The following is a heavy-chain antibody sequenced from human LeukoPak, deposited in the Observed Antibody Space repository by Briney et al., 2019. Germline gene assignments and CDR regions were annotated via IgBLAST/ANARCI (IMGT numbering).Heavy chain of an antibody. D-gene: IGHD6-19*01. CDR3: ARERGEEYSSGWYKTNFFDT. V-gene: IGHV4-30-4*01. J-gene: IGHJ4*02. CDR1: NGSINSGEFY. Sequence: SETLSLTCTVSNGSINSGEFYWSWIRQPPGKGLEWIGYIYYSGKTYYNPSLESRVAISADMSKNQISLKLSSVTAADTALYYCARERGEEYSSGWYKTNFFDTWGQGTRVTVSS. CDR2: IYYSGKT.